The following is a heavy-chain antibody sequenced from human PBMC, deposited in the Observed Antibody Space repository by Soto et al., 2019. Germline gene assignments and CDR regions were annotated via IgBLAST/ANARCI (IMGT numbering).Heavy chain of an antibody. CDR1: EDGFSRYW. CDR3: ARRRGSGSDYYYNYGMGV. D-gene: IGHD1-26*01. V-gene: IGHV5-51*01. CDR2: IYPGDSDI. J-gene: IGHJ6*02. Sequence: TISCRGSEDGFSRYWIGWGRQMHGKGLEWMGIIYPGDSDIRYSPSFQGQVTISADTSISTAYLQWSSLKASDTAIYYCARRRGSGSDYYYNYGMGVWGQGTTVTVSS.